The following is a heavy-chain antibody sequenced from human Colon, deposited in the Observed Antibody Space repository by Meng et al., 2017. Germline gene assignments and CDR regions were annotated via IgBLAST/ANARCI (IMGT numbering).Heavy chain of an antibody. CDR2: IYTGGTT. CDR1: GFTVSSNY. D-gene: IGHD1-26*01. V-gene: IGHV3-53*01. CDR3: AKQFSASYGDTFDI. Sequence: GESLKTSCAASGFTVSSNYMAWVRQAPGKGLECISIIYTGGTTHYADSVRGRFTISRDNSKNIISLQLNNLRAEDTAVYYCAKQFSASYGDTFDIWGQGTMVTVSS. J-gene: IGHJ3*02.